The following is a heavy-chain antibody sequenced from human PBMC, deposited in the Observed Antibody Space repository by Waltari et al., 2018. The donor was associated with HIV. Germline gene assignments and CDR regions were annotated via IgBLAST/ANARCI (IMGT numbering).Heavy chain of an antibody. CDR2: ISWDGGST. Sequence: EVQLVESGGVVVQPGGSLRLSCAASGFTFDDYTMHWVRQAPGKGLEGVSLISWDGGSTYYADSVKGRFTISRDNSKNSLYLQMNSLRTEDTALYYCAKGTVGATPYLDYWGQGTLVTVSS. J-gene: IGHJ4*02. D-gene: IGHD1-26*01. CDR1: GFTFDDYT. CDR3: AKGTVGATPYLDY. V-gene: IGHV3-43*01.